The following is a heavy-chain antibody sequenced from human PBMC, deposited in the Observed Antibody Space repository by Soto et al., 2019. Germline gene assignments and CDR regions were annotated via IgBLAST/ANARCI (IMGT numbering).Heavy chain of an antibody. Sequence: EVQLLESGGGLVQPGGSLRLSCAASGFAFSSYAMSWVRQAPGKGLEWVSAISGSGGSTYYADSVKGRFTISRDNSKNTLYLQMNSLRAEDTAVYYCAKVAGYYYDSSGIAGYFDYWGQGTLVTVSS. CDR2: ISGSGGST. V-gene: IGHV3-23*01. D-gene: IGHD3-22*01. CDR3: AKVAGYYYDSSGIAGYFDY. J-gene: IGHJ4*02. CDR1: GFAFSSYA.